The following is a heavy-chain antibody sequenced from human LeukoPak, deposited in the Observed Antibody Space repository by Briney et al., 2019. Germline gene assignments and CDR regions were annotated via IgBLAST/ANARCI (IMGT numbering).Heavy chain of an antibody. V-gene: IGHV3-23*01. CDR2: ISGSGGST. Sequence: GGSLRLSCAASGFTFSSYGMSWVRQAPGKGLEWVSAISGSGGSTYYADSVKGRFTISRDNSKNTLYLQMNSLRAEDTAVYYCAKGGSGWYRYNFDHWGQGTLVPVSS. CDR1: GFTFSSYG. J-gene: IGHJ4*02. D-gene: IGHD6-19*01. CDR3: AKGGSGWYRYNFDH.